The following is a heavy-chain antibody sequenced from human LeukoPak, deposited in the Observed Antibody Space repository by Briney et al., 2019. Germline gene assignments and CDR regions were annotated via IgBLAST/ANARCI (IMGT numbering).Heavy chain of an antibody. CDR1: GSTFTAYY. CDR3: ARYYPYGSGGYYFDP. Sequence: ASVNASCKAAGSTFTAYYIHSVRQAPGQGREGLGWINPNSVGTNYAQKFHGRLNMTRDTSISTAYMELSRLKSDDTAVYYCARYYPYGSGGYYFDPWGQGTLVTVSS. D-gene: IGHD3-10*01. V-gene: IGHV1-2*02. CDR2: INPNSVGT. J-gene: IGHJ5*02.